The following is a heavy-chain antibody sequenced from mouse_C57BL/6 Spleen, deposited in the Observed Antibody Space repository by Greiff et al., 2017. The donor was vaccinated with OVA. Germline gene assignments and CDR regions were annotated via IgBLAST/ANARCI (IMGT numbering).Heavy chain of an antibody. V-gene: IGHV1-64*01. Sequence: QVHVKQPGAELVKPGASVKLSCKASGYTFTSYWMHWVKQRPGQGLEWIGMIHPNSGSTNYNEKFKSKATLTVDKSSSTAYMQLSSLTSEDSAVYYCARVTTVVEGTDYWGQGTTLTVSS. CDR3: ARVTTVVEGTDY. CDR2: IHPNSGST. J-gene: IGHJ2*01. D-gene: IGHD1-1*01. CDR1: GYTFTSYW.